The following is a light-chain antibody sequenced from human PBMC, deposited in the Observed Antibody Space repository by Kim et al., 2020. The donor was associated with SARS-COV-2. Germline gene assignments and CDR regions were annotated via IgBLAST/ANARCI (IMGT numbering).Light chain of an antibody. Sequence: SYELTQDPAVSVALGQTVRITCQGDSLRSYSANWYQQKPGQAPLLVIYGKNNRPSGIPDRFSGTSSGNTASLTITGAQAEDEADYYCNSRKSSGNPYVFG. CDR1: SLRSYS. CDR3: NSRKSSGNPYV. V-gene: IGLV3-19*01. J-gene: IGLJ1*01. CDR2: GKN.